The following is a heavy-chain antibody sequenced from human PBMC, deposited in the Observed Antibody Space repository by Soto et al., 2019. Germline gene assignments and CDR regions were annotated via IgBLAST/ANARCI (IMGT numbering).Heavy chain of an antibody. V-gene: IGHV4-30-2*01. Sequence: ASETLSLTCAVSGGSISSGGYSWSWIRQPPGKGLEWIGYIYHTGNTYYNPSLESRVTMSVDRSKNQLSLELTSVTAADTAVYYCARFRGSAILDLWGQGSLVTVSS. CDR1: GGSISSGGYS. D-gene: IGHD2-2*02. CDR2: IYHTGNT. J-gene: IGHJ5*02. CDR3: ARFRGSAILDL.